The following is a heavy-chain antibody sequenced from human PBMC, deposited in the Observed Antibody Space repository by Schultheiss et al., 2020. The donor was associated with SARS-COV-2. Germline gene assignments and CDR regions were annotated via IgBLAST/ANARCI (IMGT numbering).Heavy chain of an antibody. CDR2: ISYDGSNK. J-gene: IGHJ6*02. Sequence: GGSLRLSCAASGFTFSSYGMHWVRQAPGKGLEWVAVISYDGSNKYYADSVKGRFTISRDNSKNTLYLQMNSLRAEDTAVYYCAKCSITMVRGVRCYYGMDVWGQGTTVTVSS. CDR1: GFTFSSYG. D-gene: IGHD3-10*01. CDR3: AKCSITMVRGVRCYYGMDV. V-gene: IGHV3-30*18.